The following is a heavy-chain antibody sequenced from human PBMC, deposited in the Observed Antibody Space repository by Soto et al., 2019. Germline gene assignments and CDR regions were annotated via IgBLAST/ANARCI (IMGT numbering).Heavy chain of an antibody. V-gene: IGHV4-39*01. CDR3: ASQLESTTYFDY. J-gene: IGHJ4*02. CDR2: ISHTGSP. Sequence: SETLSLTCTVSGGSISNSDYFWAWMRQPPGKGLEWVGTISHTGSPRYNPSLKSRVTISVDTSKNQFSLRLPSVTAADTAVFYCASQLESTTYFDYWGRGTLVTVSS. CDR1: GGSISNSDYF. D-gene: IGHD1-1*01.